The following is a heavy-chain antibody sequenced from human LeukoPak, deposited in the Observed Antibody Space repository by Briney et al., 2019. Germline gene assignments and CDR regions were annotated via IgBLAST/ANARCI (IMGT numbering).Heavy chain of an antibody. CDR2: ISGSGGST. CDR3: AKDLSAGYSGYDTLYYFDY. D-gene: IGHD5-12*01. CDR1: GFTFSSYA. Sequence: RSLSLSCAASGFTFSSYAMSWVRQAPGKGLEWVSAISGSGGSTYYADSVKGRFTISRDNSKNTLYLQMNSLRAEDTAVYYCAKDLSAGYSGYDTLYYFDYWGQGTLVTVSS. J-gene: IGHJ4*02. V-gene: IGHV3-23*01.